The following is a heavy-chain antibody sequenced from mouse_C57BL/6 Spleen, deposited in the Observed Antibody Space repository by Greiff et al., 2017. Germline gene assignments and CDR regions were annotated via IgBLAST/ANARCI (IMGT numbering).Heavy chain of an antibody. D-gene: IGHD1-1*01. CDR3: ARVYGSSYSYFGV. CDR2: IYSRSGNT. J-gene: IGHJ1*03. Sequence: VQLQQSGAALARPGASVKLSCKASGYTFTRYGISWVKQRTGQGLEWIGEIYSRSGNTYYNEKFKGKATLTADKSASTAYMELRSLTSEDSAVYFCARVYGSSYSYFGVWGTGTAVTFSS. V-gene: IGHV1-81*01. CDR1: GYTFTRYG.